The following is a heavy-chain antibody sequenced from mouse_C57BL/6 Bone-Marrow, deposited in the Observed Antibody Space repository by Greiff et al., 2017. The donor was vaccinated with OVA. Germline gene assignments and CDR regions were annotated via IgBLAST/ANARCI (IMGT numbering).Heavy chain of an antibody. J-gene: IGHJ2*01. CDR1: GFNITDYY. CDR2: IDPEDGGT. D-gene: IGHD1-1*01. V-gene: IGHV14-2*01. CDR3: ARFVLHWSLDY. Sequence: VQLQQSGAELVKPGASVKLSCTASGFNITDYYMHWVKQRPEQGLEWIGGIDPEDGGTTYAPKFQGKATLTADTSSNTAYLQLSSLTSEDTAVSYYARFVLHWSLDYWGQGTTLTVSS.